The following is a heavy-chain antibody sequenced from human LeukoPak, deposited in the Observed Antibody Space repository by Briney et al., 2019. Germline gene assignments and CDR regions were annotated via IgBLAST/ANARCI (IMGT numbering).Heavy chain of an antibody. J-gene: IGHJ4*02. D-gene: IGHD6-19*01. CDR2: ISAYNGNT. CDR3: ARDQHWLVEGAFDY. CDR1: GYTFTSYG. Sequence: ASVKVSCKASGYTFTSYGISWGRQAPGQGLEWMGWISAYNGNTNYAQKPQGRVTMTTDTSTSTAYMELRSLRSDDTAVYYCARDQHWLVEGAFDYWGQGTLVTVSS. V-gene: IGHV1-18*01.